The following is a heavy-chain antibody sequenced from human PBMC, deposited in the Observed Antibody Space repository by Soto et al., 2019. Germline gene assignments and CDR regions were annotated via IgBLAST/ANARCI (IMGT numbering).Heavy chain of an antibody. CDR3: ARASWDIVVVPAAMRENYYYYYMDV. V-gene: IGHV1-8*01. J-gene: IGHJ6*03. D-gene: IGHD2-2*01. CDR2: MNPNSGNT. CDR1: GYTFTSYD. Sequence: GASVKVSCTASGYTFTSYDINWVRQATGQGLEWMGWMNPNSGNTGYAQKFQGRVTMTRNTSISTAYMELSSLRSEDTAVYYCARASWDIVVVPAAMRENYYYYYMDVWGKGTTVTAP.